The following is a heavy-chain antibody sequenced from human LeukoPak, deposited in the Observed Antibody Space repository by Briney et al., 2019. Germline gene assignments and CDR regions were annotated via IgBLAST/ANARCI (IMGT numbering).Heavy chain of an antibody. V-gene: IGHV4-38-2*02. CDR1: GYSISSGYY. CDR3: ARQYSNNWHDDRGWFDP. Sequence: TSETLSLTCTVSGYSISSGYYWGWIRQPPGKGLEWIGSIYHSGSTSYNPSLKSRVTISVDTSKNQFSLKLSSVTAADTAVYYCARQYSNNWHDDRGWFDPWGQGTLVTVSS. CDR2: IYHSGST. J-gene: IGHJ5*02. D-gene: IGHD1-1*01.